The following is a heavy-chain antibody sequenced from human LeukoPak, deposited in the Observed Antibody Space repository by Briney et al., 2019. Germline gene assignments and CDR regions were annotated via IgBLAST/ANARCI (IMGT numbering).Heavy chain of an antibody. Sequence: PGGSLRLSCAASGFTFSRYWMSWVRQAPGKGLEWVANIKQDGSEKYYVDSVKGRFTISRDNAKNSLYLQMNSLRAEDTAVYYCTRNSGSHPWGQGTLVTVSS. CDR1: GFTFSRYW. CDR2: IKQDGSEK. V-gene: IGHV3-7*01. J-gene: IGHJ5*02. CDR3: TRNSGSHP. D-gene: IGHD1-26*01.